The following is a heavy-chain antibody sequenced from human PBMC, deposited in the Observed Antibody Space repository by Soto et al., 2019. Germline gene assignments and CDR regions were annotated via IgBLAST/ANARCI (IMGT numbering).Heavy chain of an antibody. CDR2: INPNSGGT. CDR1: GYTFTGYY. Sequence: ASVKVSCKASGYTFTGYYMHWVRQAPGQGLEWMGWINPNSGGTNYAQKFQGWVTMTRDTSISTAYMELSRLRSDDTAVYYCARDRGEIAARPDNWFDPWGQGTLVTVSS. D-gene: IGHD6-6*01. J-gene: IGHJ5*02. V-gene: IGHV1-2*04. CDR3: ARDRGEIAARPDNWFDP.